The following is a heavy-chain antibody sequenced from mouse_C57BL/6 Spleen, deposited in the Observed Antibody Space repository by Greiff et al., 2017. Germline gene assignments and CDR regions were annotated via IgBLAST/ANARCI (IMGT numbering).Heavy chain of an antibody. V-gene: IGHV1-15*01. Sequence: QVQLQQSGAELVRHGASVTLSCKASGYTFTDYEMHWVKQTPVHGLEWIGAIDPETGGTAYNQKFKGKAILTADKSSRPAYMELRSLTSEDSAVYYCTRRLITTVVGYFDVWGTGTTVTVSS. CDR3: TRRLITTVVGYFDV. CDR1: GYTFTDYE. J-gene: IGHJ1*03. D-gene: IGHD1-1*01. CDR2: IDPETGGT.